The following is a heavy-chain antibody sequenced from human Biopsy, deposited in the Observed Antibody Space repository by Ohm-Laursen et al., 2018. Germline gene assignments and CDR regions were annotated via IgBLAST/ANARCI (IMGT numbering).Heavy chain of an antibody. J-gene: IGHJ3*02. CDR1: GGSLSGYY. Sequence: SDTLSLTCSVYGGSLSGYYWNWIRQSPGKGLEWIGEINHRGFTSNNLSLKSRVTISVDTSKNQFSLKLGSVTAADTAVYYCAKNLAVSSYALDIWGQGTMVTVSS. CDR3: AKNLAVSSYALDI. CDR2: INHRGFT. V-gene: IGHV4-34*01. D-gene: IGHD2/OR15-2a*01.